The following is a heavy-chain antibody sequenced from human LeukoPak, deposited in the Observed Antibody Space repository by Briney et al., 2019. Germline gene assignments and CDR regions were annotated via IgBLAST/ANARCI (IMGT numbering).Heavy chain of an antibody. J-gene: IGHJ4*02. D-gene: IGHD1-26*01. V-gene: IGHV3-11*01. CDR3: ASGTYYFDF. Sequence: PGGSLRLSCAASGFTFSDYYMSWLRQAPRKGAEWVSYISSSGSTIDYADSVKGRFTISRDNAKNSLYLQMNSLRAEDTAVYFCASGTYYFDFWGQGTLVTVSS. CDR2: ISSSGSTI. CDR1: GFTFSDYY.